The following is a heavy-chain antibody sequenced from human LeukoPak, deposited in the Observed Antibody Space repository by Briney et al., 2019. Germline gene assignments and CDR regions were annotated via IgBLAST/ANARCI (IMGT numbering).Heavy chain of an antibody. CDR3: ASLGGFAI. Sequence: SETLSLTCTVSGDSISSGSYYWNWIRQPAGKGLEWIGRFYITGGTNYNPSLKSRVTISVDTSKNQFSLKLTSVTAADTAVYYCASLGGFAIWGQGTVVTISS. J-gene: IGHJ3*02. V-gene: IGHV4-61*02. CDR2: FYITGGT. CDR1: GDSISSGSYY.